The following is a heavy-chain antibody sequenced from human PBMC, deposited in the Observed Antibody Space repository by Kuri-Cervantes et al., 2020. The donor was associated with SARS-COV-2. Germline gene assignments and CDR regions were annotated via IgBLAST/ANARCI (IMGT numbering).Heavy chain of an antibody. V-gene: IGHV3-30*03. J-gene: IGHJ6*03. CDR2: ISYDGSNK. CDR3: ASLTTVTQGGYYYYYMDV. CDR1: GFTFTSHA. D-gene: IGHD4-17*01. Sequence: GGSLRLSCAVSGFTFTSHAMHWVRQAPGKGLEWVALISYDGSNKFYADSVKGRFTISRDNSKNTLYLQMNSLRAEDTAVYYCASLTTVTQGGYYYYYMDVWGKGTTVTVSS.